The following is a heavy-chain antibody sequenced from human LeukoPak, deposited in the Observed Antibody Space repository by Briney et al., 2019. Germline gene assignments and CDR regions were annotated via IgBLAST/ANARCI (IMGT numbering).Heavy chain of an antibody. V-gene: IGHV4-39*07. CDR3: ARGLPYSSSWYVWWFDP. J-gene: IGHJ5*02. CDR2: IYYSGST. Sequence: PSETLSLTCPVSGGSLSSSSYYWGWIRQPPGKGLEWIGSIYYSGSTYYNPSLKSRVTISVDTSKNQFSLKLSSVTAAHTAVYYCARGLPYSSSWYVWWFDPWGQGTLVTVSS. CDR1: GGSLSSSSYY. D-gene: IGHD6-13*01.